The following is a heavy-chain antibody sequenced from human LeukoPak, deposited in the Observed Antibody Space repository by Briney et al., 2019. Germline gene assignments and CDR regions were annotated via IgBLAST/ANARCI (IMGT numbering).Heavy chain of an antibody. CDR1: GGTFSSYA. CDR3: ARDTTYDFWSGYD. Sequence: GASVKVSCKASGGTFSSYAISWVRQAPGQGLEWMGGIIPIFGTANYAQKFQGRVTITADESTSTAYMELSSLRSEDTAVYYCARDTTYDFWSGYDWGQGTLVTVSS. V-gene: IGHV1-69*13. CDR2: IIPIFGTA. D-gene: IGHD3-3*01. J-gene: IGHJ4*02.